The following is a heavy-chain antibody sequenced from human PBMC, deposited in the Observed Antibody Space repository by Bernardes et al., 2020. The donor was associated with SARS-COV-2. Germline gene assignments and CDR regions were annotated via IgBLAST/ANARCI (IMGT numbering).Heavy chain of an antibody. CDR2: ISTYNGDT. V-gene: IGHV1-18*04. Sequence: SVQVSCKTSGYTFTMYTITWVRQPPGQGLEWMGLISTYNGDTKIAQKFQDRLSMTTDKSTNTAYMELRSLRGDDTAVYYCARDRGSVKTGSDNWGQGTQVSVSS. CDR3: ARDRGSVKTGSDN. CDR1: GYTFTMYT. J-gene: IGHJ4*02. D-gene: IGHD1-1*01.